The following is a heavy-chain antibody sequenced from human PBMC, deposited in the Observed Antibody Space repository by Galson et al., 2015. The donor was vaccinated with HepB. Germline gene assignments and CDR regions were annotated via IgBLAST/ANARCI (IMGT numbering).Heavy chain of an antibody. CDR1: GFTVSSNY. Sequence: SLRLSCAASGFTVSSNYMSWVRQAPGKGLEWVSVIYSGGSTYYADSVKGRFTISRDNSKNTLYLQMNSLRAEDTAVYYCASWMVRGVGAFDYWGQGTPVTVSS. CDR3: ASWMVRGVGAFDY. CDR2: IYSGGST. V-gene: IGHV3-66*01. J-gene: IGHJ4*02. D-gene: IGHD3-10*01.